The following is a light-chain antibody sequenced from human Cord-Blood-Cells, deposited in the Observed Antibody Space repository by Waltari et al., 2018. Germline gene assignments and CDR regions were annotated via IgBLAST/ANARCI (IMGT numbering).Light chain of an antibody. CDR3: QQYNSYSWT. V-gene: IGKV1-5*01. CDR1: QSISSW. J-gene: IGKJ1*01. Sequence: DIQMTQSPSTPSASAGDRVTITCRASQSISSWLAWYQQKPGKAPKLLIYDASSLERGVPSRFSGSGSGTEFTLTISSLQPDDFATYYCQQYNSYSWTFGQGTKVEIK. CDR2: DAS.